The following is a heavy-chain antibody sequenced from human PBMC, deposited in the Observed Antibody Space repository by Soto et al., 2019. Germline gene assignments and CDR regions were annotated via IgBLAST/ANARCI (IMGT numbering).Heavy chain of an antibody. J-gene: IGHJ4*02. D-gene: IGHD3-16*02. CDR3: AKTMSATLVLDY. CDR2: ISYDGSNK. V-gene: IGHV3-30*18. Sequence: PGGSLRLSCAASGFTFSSYGMHWVRQAPGKGLEWVAVISYDGSNKYYADSVKGRFTISRDNSKNTLYLQMNSLRAEDTAVYYCAKTMSATLVLDYWGQGTLVTVSS. CDR1: GFTFSSYG.